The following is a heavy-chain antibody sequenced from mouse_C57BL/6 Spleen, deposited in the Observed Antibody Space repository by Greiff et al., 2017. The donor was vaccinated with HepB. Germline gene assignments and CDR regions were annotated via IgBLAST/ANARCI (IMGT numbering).Heavy chain of an antibody. J-gene: IGHJ4*01. V-gene: IGHV1-72*01. Sequence: VQLQQPGAELVKPGASVKLSCKASGYTFTSYWMHWVKQRPGRGLEWIGRIEPNSGGTTYNEKFKSKATLTVDKPSSTAYMQLSSLTSEDSAVYYCARIYYYGSSYGGAMDYWGQGTSVTVSS. CDR2: IEPNSGGT. CDR1: GYTFTSYW. CDR3: ARIYYYGSSYGGAMDY. D-gene: IGHD1-1*01.